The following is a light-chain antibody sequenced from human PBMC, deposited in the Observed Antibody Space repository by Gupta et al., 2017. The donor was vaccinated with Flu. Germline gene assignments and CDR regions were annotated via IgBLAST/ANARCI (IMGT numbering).Light chain of an antibody. V-gene: IGKV1-16*02. Sequence: DIQMTQSPSSLSASVGDRVTITCRASQGIINNLAWFQQKPGKGPKSLIYAASSLQSGVPSKFSGSGSVSGTDFTLTISSLQPEDSATYFCQQYNSYPPTFGQGTRLEIK. CDR1: QGIINN. CDR2: AAS. CDR3: QQYNSYPPT. J-gene: IGKJ5*01.